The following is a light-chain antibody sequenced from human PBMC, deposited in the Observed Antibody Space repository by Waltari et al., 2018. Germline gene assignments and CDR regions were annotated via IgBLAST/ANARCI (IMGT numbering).Light chain of an antibody. J-gene: IGKJ4*01. V-gene: IGKV3-20*01. CDR3: QHYGSSLLT. Sequence: EIVLTQSQGTLSLSPGERATLSCRASQSVSSSYLAWFQQKPGQAPRLLIYGASTRATGIPDRFSGIGSGTDFTLTISRLEPEDFAVYHCQHYGSSLLTFGGGTKVEIK. CDR2: GAS. CDR1: QSVSSSY.